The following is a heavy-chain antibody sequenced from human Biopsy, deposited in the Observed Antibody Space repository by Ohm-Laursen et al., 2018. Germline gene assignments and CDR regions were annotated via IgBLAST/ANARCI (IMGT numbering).Heavy chain of an antibody. J-gene: IGHJ4*02. V-gene: IGHV4-31*01. D-gene: IGHD3-16*02. CDR2: IYDNGDT. Sequence: TLSLTCSVSGGSIKRGGHFWGWVRQSPGKGLEWIGYIYDNGDTYYNPSLMSLVSISADTSKNQVSLRLNSVTAADTAVYYCTRVRTFGGVIGGYYFDSWGQGILVTVSS. CDR1: GGSIKRGGHF. CDR3: TRVRTFGGVIGGYYFDS.